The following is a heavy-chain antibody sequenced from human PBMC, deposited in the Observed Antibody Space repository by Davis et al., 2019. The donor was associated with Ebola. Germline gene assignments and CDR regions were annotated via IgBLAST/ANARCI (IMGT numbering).Heavy chain of an antibody. CDR3: ARDNRNYFDY. J-gene: IGHJ4*02. Sequence: SVKVSCKASVATFSSYTFSWVRQAPGQGLEWMGNIIPLLGVVNYAQKFQDRVTITADKSTSTAYMELSSLRPDDTAVYYCARDNRNYFDYWGQGTLVTVSS. CDR2: IIPLLGVV. CDR1: VATFSSYT. V-gene: IGHV1-69*04.